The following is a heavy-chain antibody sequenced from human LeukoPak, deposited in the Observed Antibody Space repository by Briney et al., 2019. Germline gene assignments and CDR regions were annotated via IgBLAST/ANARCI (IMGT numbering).Heavy chain of an antibody. CDR1: GGSISSSGYY. CDR2: IYYSVRT. D-gene: IGHD3-10*01. J-gene: IGHJ4*02. CDR3: ARLDDGSGSGGLPYFDY. Sequence: PSETLSLTCTVSGGSISSSGYYWGWLRQPPGQGMEWLVSIYYSVRTYYNPSLKSRVTISANTSKTQFSLKLTSVTAADTAVFYCARLDDGSGSGGLPYFDYWGQGTLVTVSS. V-gene: IGHV4-39*01.